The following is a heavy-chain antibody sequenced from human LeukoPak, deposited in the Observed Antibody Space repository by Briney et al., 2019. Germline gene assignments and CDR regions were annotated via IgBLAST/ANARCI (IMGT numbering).Heavy chain of an antibody. CDR3: AKWGDYDILTGYYVSDF. V-gene: IGHV3-23*01. CDR1: GFTFSSYA. Sequence: GASLRLSCAASGFTFSSYAMSWVRQAPGKGLECVSAISGSGGRTYYAASVKGRFTISRDNSKNTLHLQLNSLRAEDTALYYCAKWGDYDILTGYYVSDFWGQGTLVTVSS. J-gene: IGHJ4*02. CDR2: ISGSGGRT. D-gene: IGHD3-9*01.